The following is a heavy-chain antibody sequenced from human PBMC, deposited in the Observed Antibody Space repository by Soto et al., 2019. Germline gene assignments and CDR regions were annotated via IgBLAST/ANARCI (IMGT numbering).Heavy chain of an antibody. CDR3: ARVAVAARPRWYNWFDP. CDR2: MNPNSGET. D-gene: IGHD2-15*01. V-gene: IGHV1-8*01. J-gene: IGHJ5*02. CDR1: GYTFTDYD. Sequence: QEQLVQSGAEVKKPGASVKVSCKTSGYTFTDYDINWVRQATGQGLEWIGRMNPNSGETGYAQKFQGRVTMTRSASLSTAYLELSSLRSEDTAVYYCARVAVAARPRWYNWFDPWGQGTLVTLSS.